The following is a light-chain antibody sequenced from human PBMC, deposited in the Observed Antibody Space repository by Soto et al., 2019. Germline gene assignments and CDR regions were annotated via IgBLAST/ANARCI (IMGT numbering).Light chain of an antibody. CDR2: DAS. V-gene: IGKV3-11*01. CDR1: QSVSSY. CDR3: HQFYGWPYT. J-gene: IGKJ2*01. Sequence: EIVLTQSPATLSLSPGERATLSCRASQSVSSYLAWYQQKPGQAPRLLIYDASNRATGIPARFSGSGSGTDFTLTIDGLQAEDMAVYYCHQFYGWPYTFGQGTKLHIE.